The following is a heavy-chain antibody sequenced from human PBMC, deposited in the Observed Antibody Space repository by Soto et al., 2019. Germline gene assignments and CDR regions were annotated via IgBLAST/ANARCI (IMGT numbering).Heavy chain of an antibody. CDR3: ARDLETSGVAATTTTPLAV. V-gene: IGHV3-7*01. Sequence: PGGSLRLSCAASGFTFSSYWMSWVRQAPGKGLEWVANIKQDGSEKYYVDSVKGRFTISRDNAKNSLYLQMNSLRAEDTAVYYCARDLETSGVAATTTTPLAVWGKGTTVTVSS. CDR1: GFTFSSYW. D-gene: IGHD2-15*01. J-gene: IGHJ6*04. CDR2: IKQDGSEK.